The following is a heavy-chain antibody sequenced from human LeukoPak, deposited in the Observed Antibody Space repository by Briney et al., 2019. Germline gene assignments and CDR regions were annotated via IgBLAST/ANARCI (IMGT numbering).Heavy chain of an antibody. CDR1: GGSTNSYY. D-gene: IGHD3-22*01. Sequence: SETLSLTCTVSGGSTNSYYWSWIRQPPGKGLEWIGYFYYSGSTNHNPPLESPVTMSVDTSKNQFSLKLTSVTAADTAVYYCARIRALSYYDSSGDFYYFDYWGQGTLVTVSS. CDR3: ARIRALSYYDSSGDFYYFDY. V-gene: IGHV4-59*01. J-gene: IGHJ4*02. CDR2: FYYSGST.